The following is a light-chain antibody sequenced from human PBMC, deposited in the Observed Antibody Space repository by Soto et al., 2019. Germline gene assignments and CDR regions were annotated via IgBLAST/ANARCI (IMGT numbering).Light chain of an antibody. CDR2: AAS. V-gene: IGKV1-39*01. CDR1: QSISSY. CDR3: QQSYSTPWT. J-gene: IGKJ1*01. Sequence: IQMTQSPSSLSASLGDRVTIACRASQSISSYLNWYQQKPGKAPKLLIYAASSLQSGVPSRFSGSGSGTDFTLTISSLQPEDFATYYCQQSYSTPWTFGQGTTGDIK.